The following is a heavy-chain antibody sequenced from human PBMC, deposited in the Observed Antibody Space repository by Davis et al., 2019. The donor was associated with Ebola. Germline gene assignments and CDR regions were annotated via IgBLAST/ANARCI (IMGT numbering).Heavy chain of an antibody. CDR2: ISSRGDYT. V-gene: IGHV3-11*06. Sequence: GESLKISCAVSGFTFSDYFMSWIRQAPGKGLEWISYISSRGDYTNYAGSVKGRFAISRDNAKNSLYLQMNSLRAEDTAIYYCARDMPSVGATSYWGQGTLVTVSS. J-gene: IGHJ4*02. CDR1: GFTFSDYF. CDR3: ARDMPSVGATSY. D-gene: IGHD1-26*01.